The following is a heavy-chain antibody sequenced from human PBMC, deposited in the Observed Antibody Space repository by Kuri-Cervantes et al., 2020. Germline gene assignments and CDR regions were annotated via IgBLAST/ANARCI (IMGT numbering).Heavy chain of an antibody. Sequence: SETLSLTCTVSGGPITGGTHYWSWIRQPPGKGLEWIGYIYYSGSTNYNPSLKSRVTISVDTSKNQISLKLSSVTAADTAVYYCARHRLTTVYDAFDIWGRGTMVTVSS. CDR1: GGPITGGTHY. V-gene: IGHV4-61*01. J-gene: IGHJ3*02. CDR2: IYYSGST. CDR3: ARHRLTTVYDAFDI. D-gene: IGHD4-11*01.